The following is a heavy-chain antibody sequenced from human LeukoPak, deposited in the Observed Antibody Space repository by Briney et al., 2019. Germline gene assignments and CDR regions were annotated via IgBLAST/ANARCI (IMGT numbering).Heavy chain of an antibody. CDR3: ARAWYYYMDV. CDR1: GGSFSGYY. Sequence: SETLSLTCAVYGGSFSGYYWSWIRQPAGKGLEWIGRIYTSGSTNYNPSLKSRVTISVDTSKNQFSLKLSSVTAADTAVYYCARAWYYYMDVWGKGTTVTVSS. V-gene: IGHV4-59*10. CDR2: IYTSGST. J-gene: IGHJ6*03.